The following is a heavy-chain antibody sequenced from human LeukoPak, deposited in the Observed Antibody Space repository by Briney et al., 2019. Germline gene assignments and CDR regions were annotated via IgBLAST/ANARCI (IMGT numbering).Heavy chain of an antibody. CDR3: AKDRRPGLFDY. V-gene: IGHV3-23*01. D-gene: IGHD6-25*01. CDR2: ISGSGGST. J-gene: IGHJ4*02. CDR1: GFTFSSYG. Sequence: PGGSLRLSCAASGFTFSSYGMHWVRRAPGKGLEWVSGISGSGGSTYYADSVKGRFTISRDNSKNTLYLQMNSLRAEDTAVYYCAKDRRPGLFDYWGQGTLVTVSS.